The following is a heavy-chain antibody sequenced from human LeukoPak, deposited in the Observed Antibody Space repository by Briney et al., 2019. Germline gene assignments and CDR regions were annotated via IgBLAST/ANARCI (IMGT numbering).Heavy chain of an antibody. CDR2: ISYDGSNK. Sequence: GRSLRLSCAASGFTFSSYGMHWVRQAPGKGLEWVAVISYDGSNKYYADSVKGRFTISRDNSKNTLYLQMNSLRAEDTAVYYCAKDLGYNWNYFDYWGQGTLVTVSS. J-gene: IGHJ4*02. V-gene: IGHV3-30*18. CDR1: GFTFSSYG. CDR3: AKDLGYNWNYFDY. D-gene: IGHD1-20*01.